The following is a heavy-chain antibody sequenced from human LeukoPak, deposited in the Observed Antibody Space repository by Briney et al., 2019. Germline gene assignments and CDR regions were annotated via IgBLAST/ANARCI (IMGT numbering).Heavy chain of an antibody. D-gene: IGHD2-2*01. CDR3: ARDTCGTSCSEVSWFDP. Sequence: ASVKVSCKASGYTFTSYYMHWVRQAPGQGLEWMGIINPSGGSTSYAQKFQGRVTMTRDTSTSTVYMELSSLRSEDTAVYYCARDTCGTSCSEVSWFDPWGQGTLVTVSS. CDR2: INPSGGST. CDR1: GYTFTSYY. V-gene: IGHV1-46*01. J-gene: IGHJ5*02.